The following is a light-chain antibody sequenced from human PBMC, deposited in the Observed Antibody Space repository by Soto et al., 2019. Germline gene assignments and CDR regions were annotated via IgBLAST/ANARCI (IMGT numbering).Light chain of an antibody. V-gene: IGKV3-11*01. J-gene: IGKJ1*01. CDR3: QRYSIWWA. CDR2: DAS. CDR1: QSIRTY. Sequence: EIVLTQSPFTLSLSAGERATLSCRASQSIRTYLAWYQVKPGQAPRLLIYDASSMASGVPARFSGSGSGTDFIIIISMLQDEDFAVYCRQRYSIWWAFGQGTKVDIK.